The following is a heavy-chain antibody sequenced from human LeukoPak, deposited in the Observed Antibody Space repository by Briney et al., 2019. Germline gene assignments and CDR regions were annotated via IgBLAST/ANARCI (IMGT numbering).Heavy chain of an antibody. CDR2: INPNSGGT. D-gene: IGHD3-22*01. CDR1: GYTFTGYY. Sequence: ASVKVSCKASGYTFTGYYMHWVRQAPGQGLEWMGWINPNSGGTNYAQKFQGRVTMTRDTSISTAYMELSRLRSDDTAVYYCARWVDSSGYYGYFDCWGQGTLVTVSS. CDR3: ARWVDSSGYYGYFDC. V-gene: IGHV1-2*02. J-gene: IGHJ4*02.